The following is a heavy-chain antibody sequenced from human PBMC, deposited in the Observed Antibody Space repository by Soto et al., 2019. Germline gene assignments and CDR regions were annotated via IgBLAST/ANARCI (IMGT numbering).Heavy chain of an antibody. V-gene: IGHV1-69*12. Sequence: QVQLVQPGAEVKKPGSSVKVSCKAPGGTSSSYAIIWVRQAPGQGLEWMGEIIPEVARANYAQKFPGRVTIAADEATSTAYMELSSLTSDDTAGYYCARKAMPRSGGWHYWGQGTRVSVSS. CDR3: ARKAMPRSGGWHY. CDR1: GGTSSSYA. CDR2: IIPEVARA. J-gene: IGHJ4*02. D-gene: IGHD6-19*01.